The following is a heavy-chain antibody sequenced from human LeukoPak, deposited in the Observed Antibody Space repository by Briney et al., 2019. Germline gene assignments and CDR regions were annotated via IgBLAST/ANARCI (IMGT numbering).Heavy chain of an antibody. J-gene: IGHJ4*02. D-gene: IGHD3-9*01. Sequence: VASVGVSCEASGDTFTGSGISWGGQARGQGLEWMGGIRTNNGDASYPQTFQGRVIMTADTSTSTAHMELRTLTSGDTAAYYCARDPGSPSCIFNTWGQGTPVTVSS. CDR1: GDTFTGSG. CDR2: IRTNNGDA. V-gene: IGHV1-18*01. CDR3: ARDPGSPSCIFNT.